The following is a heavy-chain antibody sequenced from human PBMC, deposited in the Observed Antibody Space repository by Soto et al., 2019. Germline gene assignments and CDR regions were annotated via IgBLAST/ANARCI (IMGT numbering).Heavy chain of an antibody. CDR1: GYTFTGYY. V-gene: IGHV1-2*02. D-gene: IGHD5-18*01. Sequence: ASVKVSCKASGYTFTGYYMHWVRQAPGQGLEWMGGIIPNIGSANYAQKFQGRVTITTDESISTAYMELSSLRSEDTAVYYCASATVDTAMVLFFHWGQGTLVTVSS. CDR3: ASATVDTAMVLFFH. J-gene: IGHJ4*02. CDR2: IIPNIGSA.